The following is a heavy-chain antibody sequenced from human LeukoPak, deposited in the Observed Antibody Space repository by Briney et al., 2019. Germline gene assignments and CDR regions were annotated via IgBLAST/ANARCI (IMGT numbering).Heavy chain of an antibody. CDR3: AVLTTLHIAVRPGDEYMDV. J-gene: IGHJ6*03. CDR1: GFSFSSYA. Sequence: GGSLRLSCATSGFSFSSYAFYWIRQAPGKGLEWLTLISYDGNDKYYADSVKGRFSISRDNSKSMVFLQMNSLRPEDTAVYFCAVLTTLHIAVRPGDEYMDVWGKGTTVTVSS. D-gene: IGHD3-10*01. CDR2: ISYDGNDK. V-gene: IGHV3-30*04.